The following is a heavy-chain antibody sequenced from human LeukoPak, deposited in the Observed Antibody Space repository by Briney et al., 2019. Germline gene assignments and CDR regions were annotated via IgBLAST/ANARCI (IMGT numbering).Heavy chain of an antibody. V-gene: IGHV4-30-4*01. CDR3: AREGDRALSFGCSGGSCYSDY. CDR1: GGSISSGDYY. Sequence: PSETLSLTCTVSGGSISSGDYYWSWIRQPPGKGLEWIGYIYYSGSTYYNPSLKSRVTISVDTSKNQFSLKLSSVTAADTAVYYCAREGDRALSFGCSGGSCYSDYWGQGTLVTVSS. D-gene: IGHD2-15*01. J-gene: IGHJ4*02. CDR2: IYYSGST.